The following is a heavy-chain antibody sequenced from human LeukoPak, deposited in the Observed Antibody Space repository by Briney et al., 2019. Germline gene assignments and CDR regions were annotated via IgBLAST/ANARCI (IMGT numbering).Heavy chain of an antibody. Sequence: PGGSLRLSCAASGFTFSRYSMNWVRQAPGKGLEWVSYISRSSSTIHYADSVKGRFTISRDNAKNSLYLQMNSLRAEDTAVYYCARGLLWFGESPDAFDIWGQGTMVTVSS. CDR3: ARGLLWFGESPDAFDI. V-gene: IGHV3-48*01. CDR2: ISRSSSTI. CDR1: GFTFSRYS. J-gene: IGHJ3*02. D-gene: IGHD3-10*01.